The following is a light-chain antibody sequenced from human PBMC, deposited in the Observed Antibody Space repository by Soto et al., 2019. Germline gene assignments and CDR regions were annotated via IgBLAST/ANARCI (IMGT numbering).Light chain of an antibody. J-gene: IGLJ1*01. CDR3: CSYAGSSTYNYV. CDR2: EGS. CDR1: SSDVGSYNL. Sequence: SLLTQPASLSGSPGQSITISFPGNSSDVGSYNLVSWYQQHPGKAPKLMIYEGSKRPSGVSNRFSGSKSGNTASLTISGLQAEDEADYYCCSYAGSSTYNYVFGTGTKVTVL. V-gene: IGLV2-23*01.